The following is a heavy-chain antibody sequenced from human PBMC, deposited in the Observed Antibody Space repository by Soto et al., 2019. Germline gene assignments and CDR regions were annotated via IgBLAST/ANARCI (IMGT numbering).Heavy chain of an antibody. CDR3: ARESRFLEWLSLNWFDP. CDR2: VNTDGSRT. D-gene: IGHD3-3*01. V-gene: IGHV3-74*01. CDR1: GFTFSIYW. J-gene: IGHJ5*02. Sequence: GGSLRLSCAASGFTFSIYWMHWVRQAPGKGLVWVSRVNTDGSRTSYADSAKGRFTISRDDAKSMLYLQMNSLRDEDTAVYYCARESRFLEWLSLNWFDPWGQGTLVTVSS.